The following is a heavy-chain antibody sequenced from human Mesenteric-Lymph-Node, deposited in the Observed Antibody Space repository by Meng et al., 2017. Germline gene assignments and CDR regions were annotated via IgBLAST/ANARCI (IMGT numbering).Heavy chain of an antibody. CDR1: GYSFTSYW. V-gene: IGHV5-51*01. CDR2: IYPGDSDT. Sequence: GGPLRHSCKASGYSFTSYWIAWVRQMPGKDLEWMGIIYPGDSDTRYSPSFQGQVTISADKSISTTYLQWSRLKASDTAMYYCARSGPEFDFWGQGTLVTVSS. CDR3: ARSGPEFDF. J-gene: IGHJ4*02.